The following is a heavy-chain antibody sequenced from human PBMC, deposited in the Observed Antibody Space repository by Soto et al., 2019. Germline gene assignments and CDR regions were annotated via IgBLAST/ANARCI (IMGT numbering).Heavy chain of an antibody. CDR3: ARGPITIFGVVIMRYGMDV. J-gene: IGHJ6*02. D-gene: IGHD3-3*01. Sequence: PSETLSLTCAVYGGSFSGYYWSWIRHPPGKGLEWIGEINHSGSTNYNPSLKSRVTISVDTSKNQFSLKLSSVTAADTAVYYCARGPITIFGVVIMRYGMDVWGQGTTVTVSS. CDR2: INHSGST. CDR1: GGSFSGYY. V-gene: IGHV4-34*01.